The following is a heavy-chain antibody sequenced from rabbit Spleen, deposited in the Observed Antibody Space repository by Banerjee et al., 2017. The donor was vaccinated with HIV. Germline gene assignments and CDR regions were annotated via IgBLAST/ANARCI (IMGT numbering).Heavy chain of an antibody. J-gene: IGHJ4*01. CDR3: ARVNNDIGGSYFAL. D-gene: IGHD8-1*01. CDR2: IYTGSSGST. V-gene: IGHV1S45*01. Sequence: QEQLVESGGGLVQPGGSLKLSCKASGFDFSNYGVSWVRQAPGKGLEWIACIYTGSSGSTYYASWAKGRFTISKTSSTTVTLQMTSLTAADTATYFCARVNNDIGGSYFALWGQGTLVTVS. CDR1: GFDFSNYG.